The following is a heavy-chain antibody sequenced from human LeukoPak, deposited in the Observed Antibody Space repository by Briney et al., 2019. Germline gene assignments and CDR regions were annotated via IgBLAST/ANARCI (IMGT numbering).Heavy chain of an antibody. J-gene: IGHJ3*02. CDR3: ARRGWDLDALDI. D-gene: IGHD6-19*01. Sequence: GASVKVSCEASGYTFTSYYMHWVRQAPGQGLEWMGIINPSGGSTSYAQKFQGRVTMTRDTSTSTVYMELSSLRSEDTAVYYCARRGWDLDALDIWGQGTMVTVSS. V-gene: IGHV1-46*01. CDR1: GYTFTSYY. CDR2: INPSGGST.